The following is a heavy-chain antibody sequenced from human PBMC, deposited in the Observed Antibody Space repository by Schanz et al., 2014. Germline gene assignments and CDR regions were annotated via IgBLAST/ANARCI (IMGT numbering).Heavy chain of an antibody. Sequence: QVQLVQSGAEVKKPGSSVKVSCKASGGTFSSYTISWVRQAPGQGLEWMGRIIPILGIANYAQNFQGRVTITADKSTSTAYMELTSLRSEDTAVYYCAGTYCSSTSFYTGYYYMDVWGKGTTVTVSS. CDR3: AGTYCSSTSFYTGYYYMDV. CDR1: GGTFSSYT. D-gene: IGHD2-2*02. V-gene: IGHV1-69*02. CDR2: IIPILGIA. J-gene: IGHJ6*03.